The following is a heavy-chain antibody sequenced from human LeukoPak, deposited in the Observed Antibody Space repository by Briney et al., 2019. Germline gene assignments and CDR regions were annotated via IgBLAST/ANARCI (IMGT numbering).Heavy chain of an antibody. CDR3: ASGGAVAGTDSV. CDR1: GGTFSSYA. V-gene: IGHV1-69*04. Sequence: SVKVSCKASGGTFSSYAISWVRQAPGQGLEWMGRIIPILGIANYAQKFQGRVAITADKSTSTAYMELSSLRSEDTAVYYCASGGAVAGTDSVWGQGTLVTVSS. J-gene: IGHJ4*02. CDR2: IIPILGIA. D-gene: IGHD6-19*01.